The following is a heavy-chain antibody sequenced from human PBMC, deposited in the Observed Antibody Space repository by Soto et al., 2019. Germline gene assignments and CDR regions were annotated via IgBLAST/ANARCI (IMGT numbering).Heavy chain of an antibody. V-gene: IGHV4-30-4*01. CDR1: GGSISSGDYY. Sequence: QVQLQESGPGLAKPSQTLSLTCTVSGGSISSGDYYWSWIRQPPGKGLEWIGYIYYSGSTYYNPSLKSRVTISVDTSKNQFSLKLSSVTAADTAVYYCARAGFYSNYVPGYWGQGTLVTVSS. CDR3: ARAGFYSNYVPGY. J-gene: IGHJ4*02. D-gene: IGHD4-4*01. CDR2: IYYSGST.